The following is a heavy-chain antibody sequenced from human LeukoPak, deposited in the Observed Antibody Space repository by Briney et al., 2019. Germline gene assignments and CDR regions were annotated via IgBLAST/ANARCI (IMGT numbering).Heavy chain of an antibody. CDR1: GFTISNRD. CDR3: ASLYCSSTSCYDNYYYGMDV. V-gene: IGHV3-21*01. D-gene: IGHD2-2*01. J-gene: IGHJ6*02. Sequence: PGGSLRLSCAASGFTISNRDMSWVRQAPGKGLEWVSSISSSSSYIYYADSVKGRFTISRDNAKNSLYLQMNSLRAEDTAVHYCASLYCSSTSCYDNYYYGMDVWGQGTTVTVSS. CDR2: ISSSSSYI.